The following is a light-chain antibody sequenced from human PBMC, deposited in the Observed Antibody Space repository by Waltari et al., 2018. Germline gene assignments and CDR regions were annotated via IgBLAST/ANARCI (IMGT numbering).Light chain of an antibody. V-gene: IGLV2-11*01. CDR3: CSYAGSYVV. CDR2: DVS. CDR1: SSDVGGYNY. Sequence: QSALTQPRSVSGSPGQSVTISCTGTSSDVGGYNYVSCYQQHQGKAPKLIISDVSKRPSGVPDRFSVSKSGNTASLTISGLQAEDEADYYCCSYAGSYVVFGGGTKLTVL. J-gene: IGLJ2*01.